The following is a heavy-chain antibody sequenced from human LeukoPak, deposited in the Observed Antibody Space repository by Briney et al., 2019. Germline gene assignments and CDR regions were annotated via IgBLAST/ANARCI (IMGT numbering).Heavy chain of an antibody. CDR1: GGSISCSSYY. V-gene: IGHV4-39*07. CDR2: IYYSGST. Sequence: SETLSLTCTVSGGSISCSSYYWGWIRQPPGKGLEWIGSIYYSGSTYYNPSLKSRVTISVDTSKNQFSLKLSSVAAADTAVYYCARGFMDSSGWLKGSNWFDPWGQGTLVTVSS. J-gene: IGHJ5*02. D-gene: IGHD6-19*01. CDR3: ARGFMDSSGWLKGSNWFDP.